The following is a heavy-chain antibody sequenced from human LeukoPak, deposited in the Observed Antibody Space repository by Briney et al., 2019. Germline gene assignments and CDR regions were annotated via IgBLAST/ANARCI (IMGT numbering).Heavy chain of an antibody. CDR1: GFAFNTYS. CDR2: LSGSGGRT. CDR3: AKGGATNFYLDY. J-gene: IGHJ4*02. V-gene: IGHV3-23*01. D-gene: IGHD5-12*01. Sequence: GGSLRLSCAASGFAFNTYSMNWVRQAPGKGLEWVSTLSGSGGRTYYADSVKGRFTISRDNSKNTLYLQMNSLRAEDTAIFYCAKGGATNFYLDYWGQGTLVIVSS.